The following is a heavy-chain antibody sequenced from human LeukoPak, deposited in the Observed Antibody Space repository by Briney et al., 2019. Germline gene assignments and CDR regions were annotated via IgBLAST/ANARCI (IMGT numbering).Heavy chain of an antibody. CDR1: GFTFSDYY. V-gene: IGHV3-11*01. CDR3: ARERGYSYGYGDY. D-gene: IGHD5-18*01. Sequence: PGGSLRLSCAASGFTFSDYYMSWIRQAPGKGLEWVSYISSSGNIIYSADSVKGRFTISRDNAKNSLYLQINSLRAEDTAVYYCARERGYSYGYGDYWGQGTLVTVSS. J-gene: IGHJ4*02. CDR2: ISSSGNII.